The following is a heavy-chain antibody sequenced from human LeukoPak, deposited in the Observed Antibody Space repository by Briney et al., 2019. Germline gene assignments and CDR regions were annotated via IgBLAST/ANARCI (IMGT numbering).Heavy chain of an antibody. CDR3: ARLEDSSPFYYYMDV. Sequence: PSETLSLTCAVSGYSISSGYYWGWIRQPPGKGLEWIGSIYHSGSTHYNPSLKSRVTISVDTSKNQFSLKLSSVTAADTAVYYCARLEDSSPFYYYMDVWGKGTTVTVSS. J-gene: IGHJ6*03. CDR1: GYSISSGYY. CDR2: IYHSGST. D-gene: IGHD6-13*01. V-gene: IGHV4-38-2*01.